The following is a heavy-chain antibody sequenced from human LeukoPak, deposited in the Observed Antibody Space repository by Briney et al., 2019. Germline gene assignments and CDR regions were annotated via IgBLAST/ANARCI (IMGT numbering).Heavy chain of an antibody. CDR1: GFTFSTYG. J-gene: IGHJ6*03. V-gene: IGHV3-23*01. D-gene: IGHD2-15*01. Sequence: PGGSLRLSCAVSGFTFSTYGMSWVRQAPGKGLEWVSDVNSTGGTNYYADSVKGRITISRDNNKHTLFLQIHSLRAEATAVYYCAKNGDRGAFCSGGTCYPYYYYYMDVWGKGNTVTISS. CDR3: AKNGDRGAFCSGGTCYPYYYYYMDV. CDR2: VNSTGGTN.